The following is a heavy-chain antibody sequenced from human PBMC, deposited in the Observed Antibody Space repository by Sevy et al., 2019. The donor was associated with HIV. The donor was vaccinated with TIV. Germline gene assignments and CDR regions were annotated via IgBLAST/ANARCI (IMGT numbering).Heavy chain of an antibody. V-gene: IGHV3-48*03. Sequence: GGSLRLSCTASGFTFSSYEMNWVRQAPGKGLEWVSYISNSGSTIHYSDSVKGRFTISRDNAKNSLYLQMNSLRAEDTAVYYCATHASDYDSTGYLERDAFDIWGQGTMVTVSS. CDR3: ATHASDYDSTGYLERDAFDI. CDR1: GFTFSSYE. D-gene: IGHD3-22*01. J-gene: IGHJ3*02. CDR2: ISNSGSTI.